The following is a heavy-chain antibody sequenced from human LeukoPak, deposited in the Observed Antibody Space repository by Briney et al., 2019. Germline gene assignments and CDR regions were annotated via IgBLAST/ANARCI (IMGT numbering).Heavy chain of an antibody. V-gene: IGHV3-30*02. CDR1: GFTFSSYG. D-gene: IGHD4/OR15-4a*01. J-gene: IGHJ4*02. CDR2: IPFDGNNK. Sequence: VGSLTLSCAGSGFTFSSYGMHWVRLAPGKGLEWVAFIPFDGNNKYYAESLKGRFTISRDNSRNTLYLQMNSLRADDTAIYYCAKGSPRTMESWGQGTLVTVSS. CDR3: AKGSPRTMES.